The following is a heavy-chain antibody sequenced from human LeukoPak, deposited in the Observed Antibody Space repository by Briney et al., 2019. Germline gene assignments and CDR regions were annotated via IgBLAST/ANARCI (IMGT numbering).Heavy chain of an antibody. V-gene: IGHV3-23*01. J-gene: IGHJ6*02. Sequence: GGSLRLSCAASGFTFSSYAMSWVRQAPGKGLEWVSAISGSGGSTYYADSVKGRFTTSRDNSKNTLYLQMNSLRAEDTAVYYCAKVVGGLDYYYYGMDVWGQGTTVTVSS. CDR2: ISGSGGST. CDR1: GFTFSSYA. CDR3: AKVVGGLDYYYYGMDV.